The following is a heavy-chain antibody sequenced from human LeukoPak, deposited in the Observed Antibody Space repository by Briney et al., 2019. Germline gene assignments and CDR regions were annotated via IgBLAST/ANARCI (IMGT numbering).Heavy chain of an antibody. CDR2: INHSGST. CDR1: GGSISSYY. J-gene: IGHJ3*02. V-gene: IGHV4-34*01. Sequence: PSETLSLTCTVSGGSISSYYWSWIRQPPGKGLEWIGEINHSGSTNYNPSLKSRVTISVDTSKNQFSLKLSSVTAADTAVYYCARVVLMVYAIPGRNAFDIWGQGTMVTVSS. CDR3: ARVVLMVYAIPGRNAFDI. D-gene: IGHD2-8*01.